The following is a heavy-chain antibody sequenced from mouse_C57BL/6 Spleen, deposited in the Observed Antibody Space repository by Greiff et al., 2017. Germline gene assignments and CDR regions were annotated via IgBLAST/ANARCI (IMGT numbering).Heavy chain of an antibody. CDR2: IYPSDSET. CDR3: ARGGPYYGYSGGFAY. V-gene: IGHV1-61*01. D-gene: IGHD2-9*01. J-gene: IGHJ3*01. Sequence: QVQLQQPGAELVRPGSSVKLSCKASGYTFTSYWMDWVKQRPGQGLEWIGNIYPSDSETHYNQKFKDKATLTVDKSSSTAYMQLSSLTSEDSAVYYCARGGPYYGYSGGFAYWGQGTLVTVSA. CDR1: GYTFTSYW.